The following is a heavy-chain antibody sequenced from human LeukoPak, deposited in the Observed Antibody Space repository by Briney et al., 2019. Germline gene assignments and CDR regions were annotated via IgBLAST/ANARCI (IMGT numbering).Heavy chain of an antibody. D-gene: IGHD3-16*02. V-gene: IGHV3-74*01. CDR1: GFTFSSYW. CDR3: ARDYDYFWGSYRYPFDY. Sequence: GGSLRLSCAASGFTFSSYWMHWVRPAPGKGLVWVSRMNSDGSTTNYADSVKGRFTISRDNARNTVYLQMNSLRVEDTAVYYCARDYDYFWGSYRYPFDYWGQGTLVTVSS. J-gene: IGHJ4*02. CDR2: MNSDGSTT.